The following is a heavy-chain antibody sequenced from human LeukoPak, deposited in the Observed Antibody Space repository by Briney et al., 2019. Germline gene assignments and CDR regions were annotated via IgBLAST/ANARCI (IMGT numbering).Heavy chain of an antibody. CDR3: TKATYCTTTRCETASYYYYMDV. D-gene: IGHD2-2*01. CDR1: GFTFSSYA. J-gene: IGHJ6*03. V-gene: IGHV3-23*01. Sequence: QAGGSLRLSCAASGFTFSSYAMSWVRQAPGKGLEWVSAISGSGGSTYYADSVKGRFTISRDNSKNTLYLQMNSLRAEDTAVYYCTKATYCTTTRCETASYYYYMDVWGKGTTVTVSS. CDR2: ISGSGGST.